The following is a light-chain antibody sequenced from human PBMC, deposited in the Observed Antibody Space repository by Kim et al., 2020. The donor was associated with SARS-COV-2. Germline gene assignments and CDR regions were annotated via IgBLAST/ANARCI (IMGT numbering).Light chain of an antibody. V-gene: IGLV6-57*03. CDR3: QSYDSSNRWV. CDR1: SGSIASNY. CDR2: EDN. Sequence: NFMLTQPHSVSESPGKTVTISCTRSSGSIASNYVQWYQQRPGSAPTTVFYEDNQRPSGVPERFFRSIDSPSNSASLTISGLKTEDEAYYYCQSYDSSNRWVFGRGTQLTVL. J-gene: IGLJ3*02.